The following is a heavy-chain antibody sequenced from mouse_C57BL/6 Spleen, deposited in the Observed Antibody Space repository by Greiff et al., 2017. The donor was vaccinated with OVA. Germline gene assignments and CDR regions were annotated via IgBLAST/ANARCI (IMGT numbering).Heavy chain of an antibody. CDR2: INPNNGGT. CDR3: ARGVAAQAPWFAY. CDR1: GYTFTDYN. V-gene: IGHV1-18*01. J-gene: IGHJ3*01. D-gene: IGHD3-2*02. Sequence: VQLQQSGPELVKPGASVKIPCKASGYTFTDYNMDWVKQSHGKSLEWIGDINPNNGGTIYNQKFKGKATLTVDKSSSTAYMELRSLTSEDTAGYNCARGVAAQAPWFAYWGQGTLVTVSA.